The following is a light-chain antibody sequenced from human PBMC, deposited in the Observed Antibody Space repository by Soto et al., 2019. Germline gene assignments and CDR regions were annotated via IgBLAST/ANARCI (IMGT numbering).Light chain of an antibody. CDR1: QDIGNV. CDR2: AAS. CDR3: KKCKVPKLN. V-gene: IGKV1-27*01. Sequence: IHMTHSPSSLSAFVGDRVAITCRASQDIGNVLAWYQQKPGKVPKLLIYAASTLQSGVQSRFSASGSGKDLTITISSMQPEDVETYYCKKCKVPKLNFGGGKNVDIK. J-gene: IGKJ4*01.